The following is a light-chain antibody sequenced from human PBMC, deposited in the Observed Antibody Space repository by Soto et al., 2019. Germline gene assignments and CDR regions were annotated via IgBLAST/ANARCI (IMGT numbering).Light chain of an antibody. V-gene: IGKV1-33*01. CDR3: QQYESLPLT. CDR1: QDFNKN. CDR2: DAS. Sequence: DIQMTQSPSSLSASVGDRVTITCQASQDFNKNLIWYQQKPGKAPKLLIYDASDLETGVPSRFSGSGSGTGFTFTISSLQPEDFPTYYCQQYESLPLTFGQGTRLEIK. J-gene: IGKJ5*01.